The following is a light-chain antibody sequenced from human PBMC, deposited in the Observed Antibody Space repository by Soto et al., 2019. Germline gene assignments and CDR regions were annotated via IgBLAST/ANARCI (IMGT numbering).Light chain of an antibody. CDR1: LSVSGN. V-gene: IGKV3D-15*01. CDR3: QQYNDWPPT. J-gene: IGKJ4*01. CDR2: GAS. Sequence: EIVMTQSPATLSVSPGERATLSCRASLSVSGNYLAWYQHKPGQAPRLLISGASTRATGTPARFSGSGSGTEFTLTINTLQSEDFAVYSCQQYNDWPPTFGGGTKVEIK.